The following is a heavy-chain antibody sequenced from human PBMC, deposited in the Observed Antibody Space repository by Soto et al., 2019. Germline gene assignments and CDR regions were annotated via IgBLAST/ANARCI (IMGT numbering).Heavy chain of an antibody. Sequence: GESLKISSKGSGYSLTSYSIGWVRQMPGQGLEWRGIIYPGDSDTRYSPSFQGQVTISADKSISTAYLQWSSLKASDTAMYYCARACLGSCSSTSCYPYYYYYGMDVWGQGATVTVSS. J-gene: IGHJ6*02. V-gene: IGHV5-51*01. CDR2: IYPGDSDT. CDR1: GYSLTSYS. D-gene: IGHD2-2*01. CDR3: ARACLGSCSSTSCYPYYYYYGMDV.